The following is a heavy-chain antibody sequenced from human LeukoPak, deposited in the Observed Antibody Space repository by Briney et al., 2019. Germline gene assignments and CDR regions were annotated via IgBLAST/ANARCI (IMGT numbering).Heavy chain of an antibody. Sequence: PSETLSLTCAIYGGSFSGYYWSWIRQPPGKGLEWIGEITDSGTTNYNPSLKSRVSLSIDTSRRQLSLKVTSVTAADTAVYYCARGGGPRTSSGYYGGQGTLVTVSS. D-gene: IGHD6-13*01. V-gene: IGHV4-34*01. J-gene: IGHJ4*02. CDR2: ITDSGTT. CDR1: GGSFSGYY. CDR3: ARGGGPRTSSGYY.